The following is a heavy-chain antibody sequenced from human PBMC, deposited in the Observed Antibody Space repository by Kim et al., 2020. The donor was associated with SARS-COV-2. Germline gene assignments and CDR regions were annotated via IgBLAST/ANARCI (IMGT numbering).Heavy chain of an antibody. CDR2: LPAGGSMA. Sequence: GGSLRLSCAASGFNINNFVMNWVRQAPGKGLEWVLSLPAGGSMAYYADSVKSRFTVSRDTAKNTLSLQLSSLTADDTAVYYCAKGPNRMDVWGQGTTVTVSS. V-gene: IGHV3-23*01. J-gene: IGHJ6*02. CDR1: GFNINNFV. CDR3: AKGPNRMDV.